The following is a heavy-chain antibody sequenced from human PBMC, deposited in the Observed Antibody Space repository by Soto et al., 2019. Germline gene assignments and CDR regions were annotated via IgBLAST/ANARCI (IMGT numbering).Heavy chain of an antibody. CDR3: VGTAGYRSGWSVLGY. J-gene: IGHJ4*02. CDR1: GFSFSSSW. V-gene: IGHV3-74*03. CDR2: IDSDGRGT. Sequence: EVQLVESGGGLVQPGGSLTLSCAASGFSFSSSWMHWVRQPPGKGLVWVSRIDSDGRGTTYADSVKGRFTIFRDNAKNTLYLQMNSLRAEDTAVYYCVGTAGYRSGWSVLGYWGQGPLLTVSS. D-gene: IGHD6-19*01.